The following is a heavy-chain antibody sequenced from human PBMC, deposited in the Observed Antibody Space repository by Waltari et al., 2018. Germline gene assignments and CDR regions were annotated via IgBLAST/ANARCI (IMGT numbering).Heavy chain of an antibody. CDR2: INPSGGST. J-gene: IGHJ4*02. D-gene: IGHD4-17*01. V-gene: IGHV1-46*01. CDR3: ARDSKDGDYGGY. Sequence: QVQLVQSGAEVKKPGASVKVSCKASGYTFTSYYMHWVRQAPGQGLEWMGIINPSGGSTSYAQKFQGRVTITADKSTSTAYMELSSLRSEDTAVYYCARDSKDGDYGGYWGQGTLVTVSS. CDR1: GYTFTSYY.